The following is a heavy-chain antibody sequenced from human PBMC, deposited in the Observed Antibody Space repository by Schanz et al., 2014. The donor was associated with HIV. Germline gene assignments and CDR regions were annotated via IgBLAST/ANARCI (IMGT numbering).Heavy chain of an antibody. J-gene: IGHJ6*02. V-gene: IGHV3-30*03. Sequence: VQLLESGGGVVQPGRSLRLSCAASGFTFSTYGMHWVRQGPGKGLEGVAFISYDGSNKYYADSVKGRFTISRDNSKNTLFMQMNSLRGEDTAVYYCARVANWDYYGMDVWGRGTTVTVSS. CDR1: GFTFSTYG. CDR2: ISYDGSNK. D-gene: IGHD3-16*01. CDR3: ARVANWDYYGMDV.